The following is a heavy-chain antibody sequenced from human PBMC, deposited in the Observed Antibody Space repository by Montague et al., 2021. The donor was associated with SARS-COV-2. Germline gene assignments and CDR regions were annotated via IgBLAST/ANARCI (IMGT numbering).Heavy chain of an antibody. J-gene: IGHJ5*02. CDR2: INHSGST. Sequence: SETLSLTCVVYGGSLSGYYWAWIRQTPAKGLEWIGEINHSGSTNYNPSLKSRLTISVDTSKKQFSLKLNSMTAADTAVYYCARGADYDFWSGFLRYKWFDPWGLGTPVTVSS. CDR1: GGSLSGYY. D-gene: IGHD3-3*01. V-gene: IGHV4-34*01. CDR3: ARGADYDFWSGFLRYKWFDP.